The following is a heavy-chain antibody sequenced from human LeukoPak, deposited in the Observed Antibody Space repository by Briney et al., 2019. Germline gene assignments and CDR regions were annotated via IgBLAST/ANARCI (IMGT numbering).Heavy chain of an antibody. CDR2: IHYTGST. J-gene: IGHJ5*02. D-gene: IGHD3-10*01. CDR1: GGSISSYY. V-gene: IGHV4-59*01. Sequence: SETLSLTCTVSGGSISSYYWSWIRQSPGKGLECIGYIHYTGSTNYNPSLKSRVTVSVETSKNQFSLKLKSVTAADTAVYYCARGGYYGSGNDFRFDPWGQGTLVTVSS. CDR3: ARGGYYGSGNDFRFDP.